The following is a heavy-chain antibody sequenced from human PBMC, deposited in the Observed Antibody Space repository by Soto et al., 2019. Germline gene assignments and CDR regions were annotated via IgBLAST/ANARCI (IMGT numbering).Heavy chain of an antibody. CDR2: IYYTGST. Sequence: SETLSLTCTVSGGAISTYYWSWIRQPPGKGLEWIGYIYYTGSTKYNPSLKSRVTISVDTSKNQLSLKLSSVTAADTAVYYCARIGLYGSDDYYYPDYWGQGTLVTVSS. J-gene: IGHJ4*02. CDR1: GGAISTYY. CDR3: ARIGLYGSDDYYYPDY. V-gene: IGHV4-59*01. D-gene: IGHD2-21*01.